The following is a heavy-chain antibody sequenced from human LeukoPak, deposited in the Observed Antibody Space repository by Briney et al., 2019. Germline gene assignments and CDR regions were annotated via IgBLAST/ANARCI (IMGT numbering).Heavy chain of an antibody. V-gene: IGHV1-69*02. CDR3: ARGVKNGLKVAYYFDY. J-gene: IGHJ4*02. D-gene: IGHD2-8*01. CDR2: SIPILGIA. CDR1: VGTFSSYT. Sequence: SVKVSCKASVGTFSSYTIRGVRQASGRGREWMGRSIPILGIANYAQKLQGRVTITADKSTSTAYMELSSLRSEDTAVYYCARGVKNGLKVAYYFDYWGQGTPVTVSS.